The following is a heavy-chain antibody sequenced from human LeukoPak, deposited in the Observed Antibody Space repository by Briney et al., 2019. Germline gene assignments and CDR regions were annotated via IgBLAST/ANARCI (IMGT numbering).Heavy chain of an antibody. CDR2: ISSSSSYI. Sequence: GGSLRLSCAASGFTFSSYSMNWVRQAPGKGLEWVSSISSSSSYIYYADSVKGRFTISRDNAKNSLYLQMNSLRAEDTAVYYCARDKGFSSGWEDYWGQGTLVTVSS. V-gene: IGHV3-21*01. CDR3: ARDKGFSSGWEDY. CDR1: GFTFSSYS. J-gene: IGHJ4*02. D-gene: IGHD6-19*01.